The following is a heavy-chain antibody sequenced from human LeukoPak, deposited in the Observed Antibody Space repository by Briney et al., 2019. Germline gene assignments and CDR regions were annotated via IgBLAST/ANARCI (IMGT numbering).Heavy chain of an antibody. V-gene: IGHV1-69*04. D-gene: IGHD5-18*01. Sequence: SVKVSCKASGGTFISYAISWVRQAPGQGLEWMGRIIPILGIANYAQKFQGRVTITADKSTSTAYMELSSLRSEDTAVYYCARDWDTAMVTADYWGQGTLVTVSS. CDR2: IIPILGIA. CDR1: GGTFISYA. J-gene: IGHJ4*02. CDR3: ARDWDTAMVTADY.